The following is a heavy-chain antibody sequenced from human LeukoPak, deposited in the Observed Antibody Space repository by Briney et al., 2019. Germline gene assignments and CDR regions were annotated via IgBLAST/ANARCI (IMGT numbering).Heavy chain of an antibody. D-gene: IGHD1-26*01. Sequence: GGSLRLSCAASGFTVSSNYMSWVRQAPGKGLECVSVIYSGGSTYYADSVKGRFTISRDNSKNTLYLQMNSLRAEDTAVYYCARGRGWELLFDYWGQGTLVTVSS. CDR1: GFTVSSNY. J-gene: IGHJ4*02. V-gene: IGHV3-53*01. CDR2: IYSGGST. CDR3: ARGRGWELLFDY.